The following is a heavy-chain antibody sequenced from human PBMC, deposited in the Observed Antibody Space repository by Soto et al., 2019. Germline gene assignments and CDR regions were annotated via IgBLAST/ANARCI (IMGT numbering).Heavy chain of an antibody. D-gene: IGHD6-13*01. J-gene: IGHJ5*02. V-gene: IGHV3-33*01. CDR3: ARGAGVAAAQFDP. Sequence: PGGSLRLSCAAAGFSFSSYAMHWVRQAPGKGLEWVTLIWYDGSNKYYAESVKGRFTISRDNSKNTVYLQMNSLRPDDTAVYFCARGAGVAAAQFDPWGQGTLVTVPQ. CDR1: GFSFSSYA. CDR2: IWYDGSNK.